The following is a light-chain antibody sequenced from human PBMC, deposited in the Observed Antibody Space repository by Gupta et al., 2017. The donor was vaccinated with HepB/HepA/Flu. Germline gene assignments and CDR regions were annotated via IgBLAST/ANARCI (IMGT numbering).Light chain of an antibody. V-gene: IGKV3-15*01. CDR1: QSLSSN. Sequence: EIVMTQSPVTLSVSPGERAALSCRASQSLSSNLAWYQQKPGQAPRLLIYGASTRATGIPARFSGSGSGTEFTLTISSLQSEDFAVYYCHQYNNWPPAFGQGTKLEIK. J-gene: IGKJ2*01. CDR3: HQYNNWPPA. CDR2: GAS.